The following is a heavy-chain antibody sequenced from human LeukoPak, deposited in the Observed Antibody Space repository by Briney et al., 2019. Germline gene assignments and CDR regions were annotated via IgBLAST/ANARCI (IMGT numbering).Heavy chain of an antibody. V-gene: IGHV4-39*01. CDR1: GGSISSSSYY. CDR2: IYYSGST. CDR3: ARRGGCSGSYYYFDY. Sequence: SETLSLTCTVSGGSISSSSYYWGWIRQPPGKGLEWVGSIYYSGSTYYNPSLKSRVTISVDTSKNQFSLKLSSVTAADTAVYYCARRGGCSGSYYYFDYWGQGTLVTVSS. D-gene: IGHD1-26*01. J-gene: IGHJ4*02.